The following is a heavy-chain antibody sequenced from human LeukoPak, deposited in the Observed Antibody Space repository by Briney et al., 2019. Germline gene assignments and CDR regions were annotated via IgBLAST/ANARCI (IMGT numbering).Heavy chain of an antibody. CDR1: GFTFSGYW. J-gene: IGHJ4*02. D-gene: IGHD3-22*01. V-gene: IGHV3-7*01. Sequence: GGSLRLSCAVSGFTFSGYWMSWVRQAPGKGLEWVANIKQDGSEKYYVDSVKGRFTISRDNAKNSLYLQMTSLRAEDTAVYYCARDGDTSSYSDWGQGTLVTVSS. CDR2: IKQDGSEK. CDR3: ARDGDTSSYSD.